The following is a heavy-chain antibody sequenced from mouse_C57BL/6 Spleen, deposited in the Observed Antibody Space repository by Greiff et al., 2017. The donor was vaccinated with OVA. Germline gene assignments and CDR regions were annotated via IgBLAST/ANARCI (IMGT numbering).Heavy chain of an antibody. CDR2: IDPNSGGT. Sequence: VQLQQPGAELVQPGASVKLSCKASGYTFTSYWMHWVQQRPGRGLEWIGRIDPNSGGTKYNEKFKSKATLTVDKPSSTAYMQLSSLTSEDSAVYYCARFDYYGSSYGWYFDVWGTGTTVTVSS. CDR1: GYTFTSYW. J-gene: IGHJ1*03. D-gene: IGHD1-1*01. V-gene: IGHV1-72*01. CDR3: ARFDYYGSSYGWYFDV.